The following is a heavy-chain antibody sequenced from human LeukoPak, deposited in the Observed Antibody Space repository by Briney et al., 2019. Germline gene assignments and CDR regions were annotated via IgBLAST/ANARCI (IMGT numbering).Heavy chain of an antibody. D-gene: IGHD3-10*01. CDR3: ARVPRVLWFGELSVPGWFDP. CDR2: IYYSGST. CDR1: GGSISSSSYY. J-gene: IGHJ5*02. Sequence: PSETLSLTCTVSGGSISSSSYYWGWIRQPPGKGLEWIGSIYYSGSTYYNPSLKSRVTISVDTSKNQFSLKLSSVTAADTAVYYCARVPRVLWFGELSVPGWFDPWGQGTLVTVSS. V-gene: IGHV4-39*07.